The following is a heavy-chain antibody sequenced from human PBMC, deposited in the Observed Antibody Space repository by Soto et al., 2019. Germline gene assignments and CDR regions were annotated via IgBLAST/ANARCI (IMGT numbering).Heavy chain of an antibody. V-gene: IGHV5-51*01. CDR1: GYSFTNYW. CDR2: IHPGDSDT. CDR3: ARHNRYSSAWFEGWFDP. D-gene: IGHD6-13*01. Sequence: PGESLKISCQGSGYSFTNYWVGWVRQIPGRGLEWMGIIHPGDSDTRYSPFFQGQVTISADKSISTAYLQWSSLKASDTAMYYCARHNRYSSAWFEGWFDPWGQGTLVTVSS. J-gene: IGHJ5*02.